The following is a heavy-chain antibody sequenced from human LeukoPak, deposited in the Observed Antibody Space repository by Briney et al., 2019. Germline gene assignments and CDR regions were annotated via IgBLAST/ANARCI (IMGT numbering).Heavy chain of an antibody. V-gene: IGHV3-21*01. Sequence: PGGSLRLSCAASGFTFSSYSMNWVRQAPGKGLEWVSSISSSSYIYYADSVKGRFTISRDNAKNSLYLQMNSLRAVDTAVYYCARVGRRYFDYWGQGTLVTVSS. D-gene: IGHD1-26*01. CDR2: ISSSSYI. CDR1: GFTFSSYS. CDR3: ARVGRRYFDY. J-gene: IGHJ4*02.